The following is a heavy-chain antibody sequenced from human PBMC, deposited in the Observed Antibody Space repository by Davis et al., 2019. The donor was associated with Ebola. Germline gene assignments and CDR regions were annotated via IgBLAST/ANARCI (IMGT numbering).Heavy chain of an antibody. D-gene: IGHD3-22*01. V-gene: IGHV1-46*01. CDR3: AREGGRYYDSSGYVFDI. CDR1: GYRLTSYY. Sequence: ASVKVSCKASGYRLTSYYMHWVRQAPGQGLEWMGIINPITGGTSHAQNFQVRVNMTRDTSTSTVYMELSSLGSEDTAVYYCAREGGRYYDSSGYVFDIWGQGTMVKVSS. J-gene: IGHJ3*02. CDR2: INPITGGT.